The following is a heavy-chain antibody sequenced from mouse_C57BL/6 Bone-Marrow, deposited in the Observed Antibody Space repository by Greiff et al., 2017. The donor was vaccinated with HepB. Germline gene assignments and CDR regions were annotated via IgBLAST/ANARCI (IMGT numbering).Heavy chain of an antibody. J-gene: IGHJ1*03. CDR2: ISYDGSN. CDR1: GYSITSCYY. Sequence: EVKLMESGPGLVKPSQSLSLTCSVTGYSITSCYYWNWIRQFPGNKLEWMGYISYDGSNNYNPSLKNRISITRDTSKNQFFLKLNSVTTEDTATYYCAGCRRYFDVWGTGTTVTVSS. V-gene: IGHV3-6*01. CDR3: AGCRRYFDV.